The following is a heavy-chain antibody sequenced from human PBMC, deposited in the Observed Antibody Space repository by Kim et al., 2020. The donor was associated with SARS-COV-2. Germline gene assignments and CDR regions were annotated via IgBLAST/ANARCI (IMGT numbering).Heavy chain of an antibody. J-gene: IGHJ4*02. Sequence: YYVNSGKGRFTISRDNAKKSLYLQMNTLRAEDTAVYYCARVATRTSPVNYWGPGTLVTVSS. CDR3: ARVATRTSPVNY. V-gene: IGHV3-7*03. D-gene: IGHD4-17*01.